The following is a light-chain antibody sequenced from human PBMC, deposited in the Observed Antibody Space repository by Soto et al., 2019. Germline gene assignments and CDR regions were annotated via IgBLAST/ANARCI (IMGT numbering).Light chain of an antibody. Sequence: EIVLTQSPGTLSLSPGGRATLSCRASQSVSSSYLAWYQQKPGQAPRLLIYGASSRATGIPDRFSGSGSGTDFTLTIRRLEPEDFAVYYCQQYGSSLWTFGQGTKVEIK. CDR3: QQYGSSLWT. J-gene: IGKJ1*01. V-gene: IGKV3-20*01. CDR1: QSVSSSY. CDR2: GAS.